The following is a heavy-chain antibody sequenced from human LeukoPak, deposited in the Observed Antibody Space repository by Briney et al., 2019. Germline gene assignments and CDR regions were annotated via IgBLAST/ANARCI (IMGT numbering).Heavy chain of an antibody. D-gene: IGHD6-13*01. CDR2: IYYSGST. Sequence: SETLSLTCTVSGGSISSGDYYWSWIRQPPGKGLEWIGYIYYSGSTYYNPSLKSRVTISVDTSKNQSSLKLSSVTAADTAVYYCASSTAAGTWFDYFDYWGQGTLVTVSS. V-gene: IGHV4-30-4*01. CDR1: GGSISSGDYY. J-gene: IGHJ4*02. CDR3: ASSTAAGTWFDYFDY.